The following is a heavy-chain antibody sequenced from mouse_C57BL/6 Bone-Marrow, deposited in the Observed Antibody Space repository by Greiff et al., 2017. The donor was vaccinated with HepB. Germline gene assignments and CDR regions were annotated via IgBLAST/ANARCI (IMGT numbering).Heavy chain of an antibody. CDR3: ARLRYTYFFYAMDY. V-gene: IGHV1-69*01. D-gene: IGHD5-1-1*01. CDR2: IDPSDSYT. J-gene: IGHJ4*01. Sequence: VQLQQPGAELVMPGASVKLSCKASGYTFTSYWMHWVKQRPGQGLEWIGEIDPSDSYTNYNQKFKGKSTLTVDKSSSTAYMQLSSLTSEDSAVYYCARLRYTYFFYAMDYWGQGTSVTVSS. CDR1: GYTFTSYW.